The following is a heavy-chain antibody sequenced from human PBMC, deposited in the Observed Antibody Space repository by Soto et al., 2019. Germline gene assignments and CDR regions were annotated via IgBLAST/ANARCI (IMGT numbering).Heavy chain of an antibody. J-gene: IGHJ4*02. CDR2: ISGSGGST. CDR3: AKDRLVGYYGQGFDY. V-gene: IGHV3-23*01. D-gene: IGHD1-26*01. CDR1: GFTFSSYA. Sequence: EVQLLESGGGLVQPGGSLRLSCAASGFTFSSYAMSWVRQAPGKGLEWVSAISGSGGSTYYADSVKGRSTISRDNSKNTLYLQMNSLRAEDTAVYYCAKDRLVGYYGQGFDYWGQGTLVTVSS.